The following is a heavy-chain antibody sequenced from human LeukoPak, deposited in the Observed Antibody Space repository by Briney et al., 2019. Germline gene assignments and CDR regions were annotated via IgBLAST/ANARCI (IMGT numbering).Heavy chain of an antibody. D-gene: IGHD1-7*01. CDR1: GDSINSRSYY. V-gene: IGHV4-39*01. J-gene: IGHJ1*01. CDR3: VQNIPGTIEH. Sequence: PSETLSLTCTVSGDSINSRSYYWGWIRQPPGKGLECIGNIYSSGTTYYNPSLKSRVTISIDTSKSQFSLRLSSVTAADTAVYYCVQNIPGTIEHWGQGTLVTVSS. CDR2: IYSSGTT.